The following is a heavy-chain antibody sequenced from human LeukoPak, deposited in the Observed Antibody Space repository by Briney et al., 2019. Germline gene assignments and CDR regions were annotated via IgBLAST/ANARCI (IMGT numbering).Heavy chain of an antibody. CDR1: GFTFSSYG. V-gene: IGHV3-30*18. D-gene: IGHD1-26*01. CDR2: ISYDGSNK. J-gene: IGHJ6*02. CDR3: AKLGSGSYRDYYYGMDV. Sequence: GRSLRLSCAASGFTFSSYGMHWVRQAPGKGLEWVAVISYDGSNKYYADSVKGRFTISRDNSKNTLYLQMNSLRAEDTAVYYCAKLGSGSYRDYYYGMDVWGQRTTVTVSS.